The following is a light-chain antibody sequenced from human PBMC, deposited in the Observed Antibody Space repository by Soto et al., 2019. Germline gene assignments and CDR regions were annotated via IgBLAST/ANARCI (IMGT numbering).Light chain of an antibody. CDR1: SSDVGGYNY. V-gene: IGLV2-14*01. J-gene: IGLJ2*01. Sequence: QSALTQPASVSRSPGQSITISCSGTSSDVGGYNYVSWYQQHPGKAPKLMIYEVSSRPSGVSNRFSGSKSGNTASLTISGLQAEDEADYYCSSYTSSSTLVFGRGTKLTVL. CDR2: EVS. CDR3: SSYTSSSTLV.